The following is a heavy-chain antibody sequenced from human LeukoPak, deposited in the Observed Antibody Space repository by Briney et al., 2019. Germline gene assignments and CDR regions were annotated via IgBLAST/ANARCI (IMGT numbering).Heavy chain of an antibody. V-gene: IGHV1-2*02. CDR2: MNPNSGGT. CDR1: GYTFTGYY. D-gene: IGHD3-3*01. Sequence: ASVKVSCKASGYTFTGYYMHWVRQAPGQGLEWMGWMNPNSGGTNYAQKFQGRVTMTRDTSISTAYMELSRLRSDDTAVYYCARDLFYDFWSGSYDYWGQGTLVTVSS. CDR3: ARDLFYDFWSGSYDY. J-gene: IGHJ4*02.